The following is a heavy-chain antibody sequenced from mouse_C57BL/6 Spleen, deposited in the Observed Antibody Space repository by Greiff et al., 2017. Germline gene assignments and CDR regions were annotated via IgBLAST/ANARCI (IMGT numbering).Heavy chain of an antibody. CDR1: GYTFTSYW. V-gene: IGHV1-59*01. CDR3: ARRGNEGFAY. J-gene: IGHJ3*01. CDR2: IDPSDSYT. D-gene: IGHD2-1*01. Sequence: QVQLQQPGAELVRPGTSVKLSCKASGYTFTSYWMHWVKQRPGQGLEWIGVIDPSDSYTNYNQKFKGKATLTADTSSSTAYMQLSSLTSEDAAVYYCARRGNEGFAYWGQGTLVTVSA.